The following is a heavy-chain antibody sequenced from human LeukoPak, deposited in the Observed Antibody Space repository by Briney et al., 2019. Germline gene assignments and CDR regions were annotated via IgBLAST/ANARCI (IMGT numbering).Heavy chain of an antibody. J-gene: IGHJ3*02. CDR2: MYSSGST. CDR3: ARQLRRRDTMVRGAAPI. CDR1: GGSISSSSYY. Sequence: PSETLSLTCTVSGGSISSSSYYWGWIRQPPGKGLEWIGSMYSSGSTYYNPSLKSRVTISVDTSKNQFSLKLSSVTAADTAVYYCARQLRRRDTMVRGAAPIWGQGTMVTVSS. V-gene: IGHV4-39*01. D-gene: IGHD3-10*01.